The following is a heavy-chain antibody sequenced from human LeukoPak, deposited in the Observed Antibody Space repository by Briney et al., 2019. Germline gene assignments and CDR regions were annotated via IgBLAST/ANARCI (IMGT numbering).Heavy chain of an antibody. V-gene: IGHV4-30-2*01. CDR3: AREASAGGYYFDY. Sequence: SETLSLTCAVSGASISNSPYSWTWIRQPPGKGLEWIGYIFHSGDTYYNPSLESRVTMSLDGSKNQFSLRLSSVTAADTAVYYCAREASAGGYYFDYWGQGALVTVSS. CDR2: IFHSGDT. J-gene: IGHJ4*02. D-gene: IGHD6-13*01. CDR1: GASISNSPYS.